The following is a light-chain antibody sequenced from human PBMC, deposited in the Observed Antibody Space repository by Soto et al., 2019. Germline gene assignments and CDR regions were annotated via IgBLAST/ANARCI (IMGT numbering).Light chain of an antibody. V-gene: IGKV3-15*01. J-gene: IGKJ1*01. CDR2: GAS. CDR1: QDIGTN. CDR3: QQYTKWWT. Sequence: EVVMTQSPATLSVSPGEGATLSCRASQDIGTNFAWYQQKPGQAPRLLIYGASTRATGVPDRFRGSGSGTEFTLNISRLQSEDFAVYYCQQYTKWWTFGQGTKVEIK.